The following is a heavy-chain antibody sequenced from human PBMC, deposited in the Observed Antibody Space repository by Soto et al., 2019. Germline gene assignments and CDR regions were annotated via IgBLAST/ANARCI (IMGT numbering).Heavy chain of an antibody. CDR3: ARSDYYDSSGYSEYFQH. CDR2: ISYDGSNK. J-gene: IGHJ1*01. V-gene: IGHV3-30-3*01. D-gene: IGHD3-22*01. Sequence: GGSLKLSCAASGFTFSSYAMHWVRQAPGKGLEWAAVISYDGSNKYYADSVKGRFTISRDNSKNTLYLQMNSLRAEDTAVYYCARSDYYDSSGYSEYFQHWGQGTLVTVSS. CDR1: GFTFSSYA.